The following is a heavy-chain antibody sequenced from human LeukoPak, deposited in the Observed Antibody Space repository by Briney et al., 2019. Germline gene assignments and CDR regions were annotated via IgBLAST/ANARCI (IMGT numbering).Heavy chain of an antibody. J-gene: IGHJ6*03. D-gene: IGHD5-18*01. CDR3: ARGFLLPRRNRGYSYGGITYYYYCYMDV. Sequence: SESLSLTCAVYGGSFSGYYWSWIRQPPGKGLEWIGEINHSGSTNYNPSLKSRVTISVDTSKNQFSLKLSSVTAADTAVYYCARGFLLPRRNRGYSYGGITYYYYCYMDVWGKGTTVTVSS. V-gene: IGHV4-34*01. CDR2: INHSGST. CDR1: GGSFSGYY.